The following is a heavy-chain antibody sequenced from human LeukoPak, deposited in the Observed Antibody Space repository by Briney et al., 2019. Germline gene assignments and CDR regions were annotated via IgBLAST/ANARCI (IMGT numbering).Heavy chain of an antibody. V-gene: IGHV4-39*07. CDR1: GGSIRSSYYY. J-gene: IGHJ6*02. Sequence: SETLSLTCTVPGGSIRSSYYYWGWIRQPPGKGLEWIGSIYDSGSTYYNPSLKSRVTISVDTSKNQFSLKLSSVTAADTAVYYCARLGRSYHYYYYGMDVWGQGTTVTVSS. CDR3: ARLGRSYHYYYYGMDV. D-gene: IGHD3-16*02. CDR2: IYDSGST.